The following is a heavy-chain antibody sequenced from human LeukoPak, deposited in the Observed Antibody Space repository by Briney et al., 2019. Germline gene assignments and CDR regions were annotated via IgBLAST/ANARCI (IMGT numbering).Heavy chain of an antibody. V-gene: IGHV3-23*01. J-gene: IGHJ4*02. Sequence: PGWSLRLSCAASGFTFSSYGMSWVRQAPGQGLEWVSAISGSGGSTYYADSVKGRFTISRDSSKNTLYLQMNSLRAEDTAVYYCVGRSGSYYFWGQGTLVTVSS. CDR2: ISGSGGST. D-gene: IGHD1-26*01. CDR3: VGRSGSYYF. CDR1: GFTFSSYG.